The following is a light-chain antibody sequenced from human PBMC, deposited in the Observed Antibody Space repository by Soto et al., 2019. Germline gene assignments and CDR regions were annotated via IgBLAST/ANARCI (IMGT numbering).Light chain of an antibody. J-gene: IGLJ1*01. V-gene: IGLV2-14*01. CDR3: SSYGNGSPLYV. Sequence: QSVLTQPASVSGSPGQSITISCTGTSSDVGGYIYVSWYRQDPGKAPKLMIYEINNRPSGASNRFSGSKSGNTASLTISGLQAEDEADYYCSSYGNGSPLYVFGTGTKVTVL. CDR2: EIN. CDR1: SSDVGGYIY.